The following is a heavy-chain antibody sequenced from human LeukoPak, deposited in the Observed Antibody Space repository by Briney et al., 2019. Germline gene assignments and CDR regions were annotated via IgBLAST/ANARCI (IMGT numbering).Heavy chain of an antibody. CDR2: IYSGGST. D-gene: IGHD5-18*01. V-gene: IGHV3-66*01. J-gene: IGHJ4*02. CDR3: ARDQGSRIQLWYEGFDY. Sequence: GGSLRLSCAASGFTVSSNYMSWVRQAPGKGLEWVSVIYSGGSTYYADSVKGRFTISRDNSKNTLYLQMNSLRAEDTAVYYCARDQGSRIQLWYEGFDYWGQGTLATVSS. CDR1: GFTVSSNY.